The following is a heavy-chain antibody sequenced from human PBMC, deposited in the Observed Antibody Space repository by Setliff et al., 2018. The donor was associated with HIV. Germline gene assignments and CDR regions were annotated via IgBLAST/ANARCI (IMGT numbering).Heavy chain of an antibody. V-gene: IGHV1-24*01. Sequence: ASVKVSCKVSGYTLTEVSMHWVRQAPGEGLEWMGGLDPEDGKTIYAQKFQGRVSMTEDTSTDTASMELRGLRFDDTAVYYCAIVRRIITFGGLVGLVQSLYYFHCRGHGTLVTVSS. D-gene: IGHD3-16*02. CDR3: AIVRRIITFGGLVGLVQSLYYFHC. CDR1: GYTLTEVS. CDR2: LDPEDGKT. J-gene: IGHJ4*01.